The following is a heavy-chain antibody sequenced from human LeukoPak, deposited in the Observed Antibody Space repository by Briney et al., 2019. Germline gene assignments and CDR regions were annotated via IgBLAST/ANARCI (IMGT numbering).Heavy chain of an antibody. Sequence: GGSLRLSCAASGFTFSSYEMNWVRQAPGKGLEWVSYISSSGSTIYYADSVKGRFTISRDNSKNTLYLQMNSLRAEDTAVYYCAGGYYDILTGYYSGFDYWGQGTLVTVSS. CDR2: ISSSGSTI. D-gene: IGHD3-9*01. V-gene: IGHV3-48*03. CDR1: GFTFSSYE. J-gene: IGHJ4*02. CDR3: AGGYYDILTGYYSGFDY.